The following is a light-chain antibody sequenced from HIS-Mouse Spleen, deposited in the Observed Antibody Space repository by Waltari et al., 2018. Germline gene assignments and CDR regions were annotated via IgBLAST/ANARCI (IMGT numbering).Light chain of an antibody. J-gene: IGLJ3*02. CDR3: CSDAGSYTWV. V-gene: IGLV2-11*01. CDR2: DVS. CDR1: SSDVGGYNY. Sequence: QSALTQPRSVSGSPGQSVTISCTGTSSDVGGYNYVSCYQQHPGTAPKLMLFDVSKRPAGFPDRFSGSKSGNAASLTISGLQAEDEADYYCCSDAGSYTWVFGGGTKLTVL.